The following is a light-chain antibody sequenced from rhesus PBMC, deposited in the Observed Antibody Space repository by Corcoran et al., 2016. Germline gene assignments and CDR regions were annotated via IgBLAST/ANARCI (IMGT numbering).Light chain of an antibody. CDR2: AAS. J-gene: IGKJ2*01. V-gene: IGKV1-94*01. CDR1: QGINKE. Sequence: DIQMTQSPSSLSASVGDLVTVTCRASQGINKEFRWYQQKPGKALTLLIYAASNLQKGGSSRFSGSGYGTDYNLTISSLQSEDVATYYWLQDYATPYSFGQGTKVEIK. CDR3: LQDYATPYS.